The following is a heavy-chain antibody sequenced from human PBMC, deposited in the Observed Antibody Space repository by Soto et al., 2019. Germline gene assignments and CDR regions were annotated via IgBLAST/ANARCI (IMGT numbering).Heavy chain of an antibody. CDR1: GGSISSSSYY. CDR2: IYYSGST. D-gene: IGHD2-2*01. CDR3: ARHKDCSSTSCYTTWYYYYYMDV. Sequence: QLQLQESGPGLVKPSETLSLTCTVSGGSISSSSYYWGWIRQPPGKGLEWIGSIYYSGSTYYNPSLKSRVTISVDTSKNQFSLKLSSVTAADTAVYYCARHKDCSSTSCYTTWYYYYYMDVWGKGTTVTVSS. V-gene: IGHV4-39*01. J-gene: IGHJ6*03.